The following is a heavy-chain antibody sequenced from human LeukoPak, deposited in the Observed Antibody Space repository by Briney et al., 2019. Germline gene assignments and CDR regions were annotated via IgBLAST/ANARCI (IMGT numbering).Heavy chain of an antibody. Sequence: GGSLRLSCAASGFTFSDYYMSWIRQAPGRGLEWVSGINWNGGSTGYTDSVKGRFTISRDNAKNSLYLQMNSLRAEDTALYYCARGSGWYISGDAFDIWGQGTMVTVSS. CDR3: ARGSGWYISGDAFDI. CDR1: GFTFSDYY. CDR2: INWNGGST. J-gene: IGHJ3*02. D-gene: IGHD6-19*01. V-gene: IGHV3-20*04.